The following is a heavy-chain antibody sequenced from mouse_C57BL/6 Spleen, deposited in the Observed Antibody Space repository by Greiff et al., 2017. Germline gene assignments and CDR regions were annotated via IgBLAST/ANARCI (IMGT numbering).Heavy chain of an antibody. Sequence: QVHVKQSGPGLVQPGASVKISCTASGYAFSSSWMNWVKQRPGKGLGWIGRIYPGDGDDNSNGKFKGKATLTEDKSSRTAYMQLSSLTAEDSAVYFCARGPYGSTLDYWGQGTTLTVSS. V-gene: IGHV1-82*01. CDR1: GYAFSSSW. J-gene: IGHJ2*01. CDR3: ARGPYGSTLDY. D-gene: IGHD1-1*01. CDR2: IYPGDGDD.